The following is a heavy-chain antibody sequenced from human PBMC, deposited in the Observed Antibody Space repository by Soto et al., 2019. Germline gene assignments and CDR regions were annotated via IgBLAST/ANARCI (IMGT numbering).Heavy chain of an antibody. D-gene: IGHD3-10*01. J-gene: IGHJ4*02. CDR2: ILVSDST. V-gene: IGHV3-23*01. Sequence: GGSLRLSCAASGFICSSYDMSWVRQAPGKALEWVSTILVSDSTHYEDSVRGRFTISRDDSRNLVYLQMSRLRLDDTAVYFCAKEGRLASPAGDYFDSWGPGTLVTVSS. CDR3: AKEGRLASPAGDYFDS. CDR1: GFICSSYD.